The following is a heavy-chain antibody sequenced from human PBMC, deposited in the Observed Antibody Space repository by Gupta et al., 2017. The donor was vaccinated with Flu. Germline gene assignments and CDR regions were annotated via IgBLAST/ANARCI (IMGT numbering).Heavy chain of an antibody. J-gene: IGHJ4*02. D-gene: IGHD3-22*01. Sequence: QEQLVQSGAAVKQPGASVKVSCEASGYTFTGRYIHWVRQTPGQGLEWMGWINPNTGDTNSAQTFQGRVTLSRDTSITTAYLELSRLRSDDTAIYFCARHLSGHYCPPFYFDLWGQGSLVTVSS. V-gene: IGHV1-2*02. CDR2: INPNTGDT. CDR1: GYTFTGRY. CDR3: ARHLSGHYCPPFYFDL.